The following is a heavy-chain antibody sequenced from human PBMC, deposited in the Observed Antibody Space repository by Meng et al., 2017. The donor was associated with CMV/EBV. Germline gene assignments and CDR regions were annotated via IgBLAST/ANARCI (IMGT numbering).Heavy chain of an antibody. V-gene: IGHV4-38-2*02. CDR3: ARGGIAGPFDY. Sequence: GSLRLSCTVSGYSISSGYYWGWIRQPPGKGLEWIGSIYHSGSTYYNPSLKSRVTISVDTSKNQFSLKLSSVTAADTAVYYCARGGIAGPFDYWGQGTLVTVSS. CDR2: IYHSGST. D-gene: IGHD1-14*01. CDR1: GYSISSGYY. J-gene: IGHJ4*02.